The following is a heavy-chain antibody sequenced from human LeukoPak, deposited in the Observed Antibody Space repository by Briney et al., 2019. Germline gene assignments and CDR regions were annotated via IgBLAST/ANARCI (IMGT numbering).Heavy chain of an antibody. Sequence: GGSLRLSCAASGFTFSDYYMSWIRQAPGKGLEWVSYISCSGSTIYYADSVKGRFTISRDNAKNSLYLQMNSLRAEDTAVYYCARDPNLRFLEWLIAFDIWGQGTMVTVSS. V-gene: IGHV3-11*04. CDR3: ARDPNLRFLEWLIAFDI. CDR2: ISCSGSTI. J-gene: IGHJ3*02. D-gene: IGHD3-3*01. CDR1: GFTFSDYY.